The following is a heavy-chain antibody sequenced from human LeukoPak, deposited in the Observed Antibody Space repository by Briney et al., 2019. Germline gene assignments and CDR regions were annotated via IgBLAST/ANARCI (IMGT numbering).Heavy chain of an antibody. J-gene: IGHJ6*02. V-gene: IGHV3-23*01. D-gene: IGHD3-3*01. CDR1: GFTFSSYA. Sequence: GGSLRLSCAASGFTFSSYAMSWVRQAPGKGLEWVSAISGSGGSTYYADSVKGRFTISRDNSKSTLYLQMNSLRAEDTAVCYCAKDRTPYYDFWSGYFYYYGMDVWGQGTTVTVSS. CDR3: AKDRTPYYDFWSGYFYYYGMDV. CDR2: ISGSGGST.